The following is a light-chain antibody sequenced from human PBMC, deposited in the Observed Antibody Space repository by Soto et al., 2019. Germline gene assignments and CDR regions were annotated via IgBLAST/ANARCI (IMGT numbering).Light chain of an antibody. CDR3: QQYHSRRT. Sequence: EIVLTQSPGTLSLSPGERATLSCRASQSVSSDYLAWYQQKPGQTPKVLIYRASSRATGIPDRFSGSGSGTDFTLTISRLEPEDFATYYCQQYHSRRTFGQGTKVEIK. CDR1: QSVSSDY. V-gene: IGKV3-20*01. J-gene: IGKJ1*01. CDR2: RAS.